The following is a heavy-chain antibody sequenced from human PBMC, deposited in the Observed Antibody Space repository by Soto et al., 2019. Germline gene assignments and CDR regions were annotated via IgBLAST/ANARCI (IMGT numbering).Heavy chain of an antibody. CDR1: GFTFSAYW. Sequence: EVHLEESGGGLAQPGGSLRLSCAASGFTFSAYWMTWVRQAPGKGLEWVANINADGSEYNDVASVKGRFTISRDNAKNSLFLQITALRVEDTALYYCERTGDCHNDFLDYWGQGTLVSVSS. J-gene: IGHJ4*02. CDR3: ERTGDCHNDFLDY. CDR2: INADGSEY. V-gene: IGHV3-7*01. D-gene: IGHD2-21*02.